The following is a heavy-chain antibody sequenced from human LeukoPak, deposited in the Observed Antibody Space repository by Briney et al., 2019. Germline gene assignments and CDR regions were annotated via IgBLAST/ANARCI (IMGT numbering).Heavy chain of an antibody. J-gene: IGHJ4*02. V-gene: IGHV3-30*03. CDR3: ALDYYDVNGYSRGWDY. CDR1: GFTFSIFD. Sequence: PGGSLRLSCAASGFTFSIFDMRWSPQAPGKGREWVAVITSDGSNQYYADSVKGRFTVSRDNSKKTLYLQMNSLRADDMAVYYCALDYYDVNGYSRGWDYWGQGTLVAVSS. CDR2: ITSDGSNQ. D-gene: IGHD3-22*01.